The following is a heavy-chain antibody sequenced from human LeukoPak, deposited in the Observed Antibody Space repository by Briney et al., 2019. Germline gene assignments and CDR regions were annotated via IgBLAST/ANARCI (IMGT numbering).Heavy chain of an antibody. CDR3: ARDPEGYGGNSGGWDY. CDR2: INAGNGNT. J-gene: IGHJ4*02. V-gene: IGHV1-3*01. D-gene: IGHD4-23*01. CDR1: GYTFTSYA. Sequence: ASAKVSCKASGYTFTSYAMHWVRQAPGQRLEWMGWINAGNGNTKYSQKFQGRVTITRDTSASTAYMELSSLRSEDTAVYYCARDPEGYGGNSGGWDYWGQGTLVTVSS.